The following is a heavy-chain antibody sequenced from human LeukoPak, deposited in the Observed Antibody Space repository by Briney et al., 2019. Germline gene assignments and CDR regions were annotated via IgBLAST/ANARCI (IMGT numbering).Heavy chain of an antibody. CDR2: IYSGGST. V-gene: IGHV3-53*01. CDR1: GFTVSSNY. CDR3: ARDSRSIFGAPRGAFDI. D-gene: IGHD3-3*01. J-gene: IGHJ3*02. Sequence: GGSLRLSCAASGFTVSSNYMSWVRQAPGKGLEWVTVIYSGGSTYYADSVKGRFTISRDNSKNTPYLQMNSLRAEDTAVYYCARDSRSIFGAPRGAFDIWGQGTMVTVSS.